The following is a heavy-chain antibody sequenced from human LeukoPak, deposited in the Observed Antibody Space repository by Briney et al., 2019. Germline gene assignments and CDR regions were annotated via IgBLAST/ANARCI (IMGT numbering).Heavy chain of an antibody. J-gene: IGHJ4*02. CDR3: ARVSGLGYCSSTSCLPCFDY. V-gene: IGHV4-34*01. Sequence: PSETLSLTCAVYGGSFSGYYWSWIRQPPGKGLEWIGEINHSGSTNYNPSLKSRVTISVDTSKNQFSLKLSSVTAADTAVYYCARVSGLGYCSSTSCLPCFDYWGQGTLVTVSS. CDR1: GGSFSGYY. D-gene: IGHD2-2*01. CDR2: INHSGST.